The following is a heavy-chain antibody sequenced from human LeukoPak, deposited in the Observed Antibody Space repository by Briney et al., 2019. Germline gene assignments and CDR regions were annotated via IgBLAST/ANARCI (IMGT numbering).Heavy chain of an antibody. CDR3: ARDRSLLYAFDI. CDR1: RGSISSGDYY. V-gene: IGHV4-30-4*01. J-gene: IGHJ3*02. CDR2: IYYSGST. Sequence: TSQTLSLTCTVSRGSISSGDYYWSWIRQPPGKGLEWIGYIYYSGSTYYNPSLKSRVTISVDTSKNQFSLKLSSVTATDTAVYYCARDRSLLYAFDIWGQGTMVTVYS. D-gene: IGHD3-10*01.